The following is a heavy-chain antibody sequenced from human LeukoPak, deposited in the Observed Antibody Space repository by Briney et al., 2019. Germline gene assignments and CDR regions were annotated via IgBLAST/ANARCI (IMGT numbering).Heavy chain of an antibody. V-gene: IGHV3-11*06. J-gene: IGHJ4*02. CDR3: AGGGPRNYFDY. CDR1: GFTFSDYY. Sequence: GGSLRLSCAAPGFTFSDYYMSWIRQAPGKGLEWVSYISSSSSYTNYADSVKGRFTISRDNAKNSLYLQMNSLRAEDTAVYYCAGGGPRNYFDYWGQGTLVTVSS. CDR2: ISSSSSYT.